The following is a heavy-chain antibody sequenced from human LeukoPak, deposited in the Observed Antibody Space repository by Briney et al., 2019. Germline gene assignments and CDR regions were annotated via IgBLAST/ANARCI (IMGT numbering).Heavy chain of an antibody. Sequence: SETLSLTCAVSGGSISSSNWWSWVRQPPGKGLEWIGEIYHSGSTNYNPSLKSRVTISVDKSKNQFSLKLSSVTAADTAVYYCARDRPAMDLYYFDYWGQGTLVTVSS. CDR1: GGSISSSNW. CDR3: ARDRPAMDLYYFDY. J-gene: IGHJ4*02. V-gene: IGHV4-4*02. CDR2: IYHSGST. D-gene: IGHD5-18*01.